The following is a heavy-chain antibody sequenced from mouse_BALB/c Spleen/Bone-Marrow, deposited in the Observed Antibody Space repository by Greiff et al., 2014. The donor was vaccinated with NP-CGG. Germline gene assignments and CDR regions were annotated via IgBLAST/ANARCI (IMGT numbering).Heavy chain of an antibody. Sequence: EVQLQESGGGLVQPGGSLKLSCAASGFDFSGYWMSWVRQAPGKGLEWIGEINPDSSTINYTPSLKDKFIISRDNAKNTLYLQMSKVGSEDTALYYCARLGYYGVMVYWGQGTSVTVSS. V-gene: IGHV4-1*02. CDR2: INPDSSTI. J-gene: IGHJ4*01. CDR3: ARLGYYGVMVY. D-gene: IGHD1-1*01. CDR1: GFDFSGYW.